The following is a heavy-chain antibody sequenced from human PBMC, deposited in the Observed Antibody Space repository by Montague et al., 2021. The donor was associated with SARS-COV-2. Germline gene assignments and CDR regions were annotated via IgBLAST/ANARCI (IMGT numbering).Heavy chain of an antibody. CDR2: IYYSGST. CDR1: GGSISSYY. Sequence: SETLSLTCTVSGGSISSYYWSWIRQPPGKGLEWIGYIYYSGSTNYNSSLTSRVTISVDTSKNQFSLKLSSVTAADTAVYYCARAPVAHITIFGVVTSFDYWGQGTLGTVSS. D-gene: IGHD3-3*01. CDR3: ARAPVAHITIFGVVTSFDY. V-gene: IGHV4-59*01. J-gene: IGHJ4*02.